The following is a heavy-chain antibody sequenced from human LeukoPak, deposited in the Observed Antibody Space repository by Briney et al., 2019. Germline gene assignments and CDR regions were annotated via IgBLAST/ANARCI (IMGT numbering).Heavy chain of an antibody. V-gene: IGHV4-59*12. D-gene: IGHD6-13*01. Sequence: SETLPLTCTVSGGSISSYYWSWIRQPPGKGLEWIGYIYYSGSTYYNPSLKSRVTISVDASNNQFSLKLNSVTAADTAVYYCARVERYTSSGPTDPWGQGTLVTVSS. CDR2: IYYSGST. J-gene: IGHJ5*02. CDR3: ARVERYTSSGPTDP. CDR1: GGSISSYY.